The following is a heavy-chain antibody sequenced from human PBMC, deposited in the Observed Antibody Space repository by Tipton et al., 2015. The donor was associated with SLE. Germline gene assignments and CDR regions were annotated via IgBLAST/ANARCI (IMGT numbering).Heavy chain of an antibody. CDR1: GFTFSSYS. CDR3: AKDSSSWYWYFDL. CDR2: IRYDGSNK. D-gene: IGHD6-13*01. V-gene: IGHV3-30*02. J-gene: IGHJ2*01. Sequence: SLRLSCAASGFTFSSYSMNWVRQAPGKGLEWVAFIRYDGSNKYYADSVKGRFTISRDNSKNTLYLQMNSLRAEDTAVYYCAKDSSSWYWYFDLWGRGTLVTVSS.